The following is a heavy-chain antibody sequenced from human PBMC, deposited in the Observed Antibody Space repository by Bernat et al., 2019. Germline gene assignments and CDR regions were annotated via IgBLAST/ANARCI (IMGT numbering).Heavy chain of an antibody. CDR3: AKGSYYDSGGYYYLDH. D-gene: IGHD3-22*01. CDR2: ISSSSSYI. Sequence: EVQLVESGGGLVKPGGSLRLSCAASGFTFSSYSMNWVRQAPGKGLEWVSYISSSSSYIYYADSVKGRFTISRDNSKTTLYLHMNSLGAEDTAVYYCAKGSYYDSGGYYYLDHWGQGTLVTVSS. CDR1: GFTFSSYS. V-gene: IGHV3-21*05. J-gene: IGHJ4*02.